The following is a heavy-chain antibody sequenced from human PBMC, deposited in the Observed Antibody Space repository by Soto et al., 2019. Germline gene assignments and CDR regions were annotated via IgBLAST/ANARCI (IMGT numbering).Heavy chain of an antibody. CDR2: IDWDDDK. D-gene: IGHD5-12*01. CDR1: GFSLSTSGMC. CDR3: ARTSRGWLQGYYYYYGMDV. J-gene: IGHJ6*02. V-gene: IGHV2-70*01. Sequence: ESGPTLVNPTQTLTLTCTFSGFSLSTSGMCVSWIRQPPGKALEWLALIDWDDDKYYSTSLKTRLTISKDTSKNQVVLTMTNMDPVDTATYYCARTSRGWLQGYYYYYGMDVWGQGTTVTVSS.